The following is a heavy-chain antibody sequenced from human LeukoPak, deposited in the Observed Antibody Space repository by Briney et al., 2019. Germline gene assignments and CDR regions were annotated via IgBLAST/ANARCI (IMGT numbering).Heavy chain of an antibody. Sequence: SETLSLTCTVSGGSISSYYWSWIRQPPGKGLEWIGYIYYSGSTNYNPPLKSRVTISVDTSKNQFSLKLSSVTAADTAVYYCTGGVTAMVHHYWGQGTLATVSS. V-gene: IGHV4-59*01. CDR1: GGSISSYY. CDR2: IYYSGST. D-gene: IGHD5-18*01. J-gene: IGHJ4*02. CDR3: TGGVTAMVHHY.